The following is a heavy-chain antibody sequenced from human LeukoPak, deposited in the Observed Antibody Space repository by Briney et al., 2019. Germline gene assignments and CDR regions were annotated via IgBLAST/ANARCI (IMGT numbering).Heavy chain of an antibody. V-gene: IGHV3-23*01. CDR1: GFTFSTYA. CDR2: ISVSAGST. Sequence: PGGSLRLSCAASGFTFSTYAMSWVRQAPGKGLEWVSAISVSAGSTYYADSVKGRFTISRDNSKNTLYLQMNSLRAEDTAVYYCAKTTTWYDSSGYPDLFDYWGQGTLVTVSS. CDR3: AKTTTWYDSSGYPDLFDY. D-gene: IGHD3-22*01. J-gene: IGHJ4*02.